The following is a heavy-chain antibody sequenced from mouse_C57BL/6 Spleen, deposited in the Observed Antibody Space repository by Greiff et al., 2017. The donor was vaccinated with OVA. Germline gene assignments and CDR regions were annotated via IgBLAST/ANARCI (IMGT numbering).Heavy chain of an antibody. Sequence: VQVVESGPGLVQPSQSLSITCTVSGFSLTSYGVHWVRQSPGKGLEWLGVIWSGGSTDYNAAFISRLSISKDNSKSQVFFKMNSLQADDTAIYYCARRGYYSNHYYAMDYWGQGTSVTVSS. CDR3: ARRGYYSNHYYAMDY. J-gene: IGHJ4*01. D-gene: IGHD2-5*01. CDR1: GFSLTSYG. V-gene: IGHV2-2*01. CDR2: IWSGGST.